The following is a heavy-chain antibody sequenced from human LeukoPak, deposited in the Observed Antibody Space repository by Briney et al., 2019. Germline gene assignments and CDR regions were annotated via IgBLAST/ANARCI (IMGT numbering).Heavy chain of an antibody. V-gene: IGHV5-51*01. CDR1: GYSFTSYW. D-gene: IGHD2-15*01. J-gene: IGHJ4*02. Sequence: PGESLKISCKGSGYSFTSYWIAWVRQMPGKGLGWMGIIYPGDSDTRYSPSFQGQVTFSADKSISTAYLQWSSLKASDTAIYYCARESGRVSDYWGQGTLVTVSS. CDR2: IYPGDSDT. CDR3: ARESGRVSDY.